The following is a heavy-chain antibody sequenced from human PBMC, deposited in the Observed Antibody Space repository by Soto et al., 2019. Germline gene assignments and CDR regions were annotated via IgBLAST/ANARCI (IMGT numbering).Heavy chain of an antibody. J-gene: IGHJ4*02. D-gene: IGHD3-22*01. Sequence: QVQLVESGGGVVQPGRSLRLSCAASGFTFSSYGMHWVRQAPGKGLEWVAVISYDGSNKYYADSVKGRFTISRDNSKNTLYLQMNSLRGGGMAVYYCAKDRDDRSGGSFDCWGQGTLVTVSS. CDR3: AKDRDDRSGGSFDC. V-gene: IGHV3-30*18. CDR2: ISYDGSNK. CDR1: GFTFSSYG.